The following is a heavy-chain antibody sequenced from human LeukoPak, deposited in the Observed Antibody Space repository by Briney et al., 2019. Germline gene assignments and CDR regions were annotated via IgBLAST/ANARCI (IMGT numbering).Heavy chain of an antibody. CDR2: IYHSGST. CDR3: ARDPGSGSYLRYYYYYGMDV. Sequence: KPSETLSLTCTVSGYSIGSGYYWGWIRQPPGKGLEWIGSIYHSGSTYYNPSLKSRVTISVDTSKNQFSLKLSSVTAADTAVYYCARDPGSGSYLRYYYYYGMDVWGQGTTVTVSS. J-gene: IGHJ6*02. V-gene: IGHV4-38-2*02. D-gene: IGHD3-10*01. CDR1: GYSIGSGYY.